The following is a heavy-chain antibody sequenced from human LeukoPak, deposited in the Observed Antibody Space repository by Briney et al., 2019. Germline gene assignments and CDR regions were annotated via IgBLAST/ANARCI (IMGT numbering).Heavy chain of an antibody. D-gene: IGHD5-24*01. V-gene: IGHV1-46*01. CDR3: ARDSTIGADY. J-gene: IGHJ4*02. Sequence: GASVKVSCKASGYTFTRYYMHWVRQAPGQGLEWMGIINPSAGSTNYAQKFQGRVTMTRDTSTSTVYMELSSLGSEDTAVYYCARDSTIGADYWGQGTLVTVSS. CDR1: GYTFTRYY. CDR2: INPSAGST.